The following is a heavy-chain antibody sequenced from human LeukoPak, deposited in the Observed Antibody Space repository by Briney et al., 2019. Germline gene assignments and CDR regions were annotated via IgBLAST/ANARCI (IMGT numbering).Heavy chain of an antibody. CDR2: ISGSGGST. J-gene: IGHJ4*02. Sequence: PGGSLRLSCAASGFTFSSYAMSWVRQAPGKGLEWVSAISGSGGSTYYADSVKGRFTISRDNSKNTLYLQMNSLRAEDTAVYYCAKDADILTGYLFWGPSPHMNNPENLDYWGQGTLVTVSS. V-gene: IGHV3-23*01. D-gene: IGHD3-9*01. CDR1: GFTFSSYA. CDR3: AKDADILTGYLFWGPSPHMNNPENLDY.